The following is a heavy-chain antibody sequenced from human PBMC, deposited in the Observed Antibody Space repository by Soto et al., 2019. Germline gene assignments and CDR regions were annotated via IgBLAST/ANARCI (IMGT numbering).Heavy chain of an antibody. CDR3: AREYCIDTSCYWFDP. CDR1: RGSISSVGNY. J-gene: IGHJ5*02. CDR2: IHYSGST. D-gene: IGHD2-2*01. Sequence: PSETLSLTCTFSRGSISSVGNYWSWTRQHPGKGLEWIGNIHYSGSTHYNPSLKSRVTISVDTSKNQFSLKLSSVTAADTAVYYCAREYCIDTSCYWFDPWGQGTLVTVSS. V-gene: IGHV4-31*03.